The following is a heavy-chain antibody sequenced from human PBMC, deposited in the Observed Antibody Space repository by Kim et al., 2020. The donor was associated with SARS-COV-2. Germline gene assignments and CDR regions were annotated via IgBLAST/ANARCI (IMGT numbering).Heavy chain of an antibody. CDR1: GFTFGSFV. CDR3: AKSVGGAAALDY. CDR2: VGGSGRNT. J-gene: IGHJ4*02. V-gene: IGHV3-23*01. D-gene: IGHD6-13*01. Sequence: GGSLRLSCATSGFTFGSFVMNWVRQAPGQGPEWVSGVGGSGRNTYYADSVKGRFTISRDNSKSTLLLEMNSPRAEDTAVYECAKSVGGAAALDYWGQGT.